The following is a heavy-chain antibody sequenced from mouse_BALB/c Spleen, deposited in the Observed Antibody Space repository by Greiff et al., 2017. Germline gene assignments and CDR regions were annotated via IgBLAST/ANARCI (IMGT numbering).Heavy chain of an antibody. CDR3: ARDRVWFAY. CDR2: INSNGGST. CDR1: GFTFSSYG. D-gene: IGHD3-1*01. V-gene: IGHV5-6-3*01. J-gene: IGHJ3*01. Sequence: EVQGVESGGGLVQPGGSLKLSCAASGFTFSSYGMSWVRQTPDKRLELVATINSNGGSTYYPDSVKGRFTISRDNAKNTLYLQMSSLKSEDTAMYYCARDRVWFAYWGQGTLVTVSA.